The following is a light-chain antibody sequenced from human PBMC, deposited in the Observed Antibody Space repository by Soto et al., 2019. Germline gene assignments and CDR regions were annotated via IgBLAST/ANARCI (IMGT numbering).Light chain of an antibody. J-gene: IGKJ1*01. CDR2: AAT. CDR3: LQGANFPRT. V-gene: IGKV1-12*01. CDR1: QDINSR. Sequence: DIQMTQSPSSVSASVGDTVTITCRASQDINSRLAWFQQQPGRPLKYVIQAATMLQSGFPSRFAGSGSGRDFTLTIHTLQPEDSATYYCLQGANFPRTFGQGTKVE.